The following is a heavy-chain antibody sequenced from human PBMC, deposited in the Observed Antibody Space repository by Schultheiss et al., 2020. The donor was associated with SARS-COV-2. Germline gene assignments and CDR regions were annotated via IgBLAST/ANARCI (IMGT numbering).Heavy chain of an antibody. Sequence: GGSLRLSCAASGFTFSSYDMHWVRQATGKGLEWVSAIGTAGDPYYPGSVKGRFTISRENAKNSLYLQMNSLRTEDTAVYYCARDQNPTTSGWYDYWGQGTLVTVSS. CDR2: IGTAGDP. D-gene: IGHD6-19*01. CDR3: ARDQNPTTSGWYDY. V-gene: IGHV3-13*05. J-gene: IGHJ4*02. CDR1: GFTFSSYD.